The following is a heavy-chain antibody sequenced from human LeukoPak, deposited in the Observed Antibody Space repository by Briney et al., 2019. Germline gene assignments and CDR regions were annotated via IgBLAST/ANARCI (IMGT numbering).Heavy chain of an antibody. CDR3: AARPGEVAVPFDY. Sequence: GGSLRPSCAASGFTFSTFAMTWVRQAPGKGLEWVSLISGSGGIIYYADSVNGRFTISRDNSKNTLYLQMHSLRAEDTAVYYCAARPGEVAVPFDYWGQGTLVTVSS. CDR1: GFTFSTFA. V-gene: IGHV3-23*01. D-gene: IGHD2-15*01. CDR2: ISGSGGII. J-gene: IGHJ4*02.